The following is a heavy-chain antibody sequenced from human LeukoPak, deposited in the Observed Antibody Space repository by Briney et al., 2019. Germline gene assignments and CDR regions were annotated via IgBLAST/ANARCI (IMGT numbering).Heavy chain of an antibody. D-gene: IGHD3-22*01. Sequence: GGSLRLSCAASGFAFSTYPIHWVRQAPGEGLEWVAVISSDGNNQYYADSVKGRFTISRDNSRNTVYLQMTSLRSDDTAVHYCVTGRNFYYDFWGQGTPVTVSS. V-gene: IGHV3-30*01. J-gene: IGHJ4*02. CDR1: GFAFSTYP. CDR2: ISSDGNNQ. CDR3: VTGRNFYYDF.